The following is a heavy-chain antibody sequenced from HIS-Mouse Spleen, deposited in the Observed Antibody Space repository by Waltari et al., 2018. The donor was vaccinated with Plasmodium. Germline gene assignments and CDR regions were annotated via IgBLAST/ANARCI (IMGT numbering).Heavy chain of an antibody. J-gene: IGHJ4*02. Sequence: QLQLQESGPGLVKPSETLSLTCTVSGGSISSSSYYWGWIRRPPGKGLAWIGSIYYSGSTYYNPSLKGRVTISVDTSKSQFSLKLSSVTAADTAVYYCARRGGSYYYFDYWGQGTLVTVSS. CDR2: IYYSGST. V-gene: IGHV4-39*01. D-gene: IGHD1-26*01. CDR1: GGSISSSSYY. CDR3: ARRGGSYYYFDY.